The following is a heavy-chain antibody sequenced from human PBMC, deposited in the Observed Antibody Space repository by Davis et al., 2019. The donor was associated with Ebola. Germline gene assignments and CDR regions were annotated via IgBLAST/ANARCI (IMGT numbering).Heavy chain of an antibody. D-gene: IGHD2-21*01. Sequence: GESLKISCAASGFTFSSYGMHWVRQAPGKGLEWVAFIRYDGSNKYYADSVKGRFTISRDNSKNTLYLQMNSLRAEDTAVYYCARRDGMDVWGQGTTVTVFS. CDR3: ARRDGMDV. CDR1: GFTFSSYG. CDR2: IRYDGSNK. J-gene: IGHJ6*02. V-gene: IGHV3-30*02.